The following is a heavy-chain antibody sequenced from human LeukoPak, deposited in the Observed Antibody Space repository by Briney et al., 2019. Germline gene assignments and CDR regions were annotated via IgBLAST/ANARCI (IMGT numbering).Heavy chain of an antibody. Sequence: GGSLRLSCAASGFTFSSYEMNWVRQAPGKGLEWVSYISSSGSTIYYADSVKGRFTISRDNAKNSLYLQMNSLRAEDTAVYYCAAYCSSTSCYEDYYMDVWGKGTTVTISS. D-gene: IGHD2-2*01. CDR3: AAYCSSTSCYEDYYMDV. CDR2: ISSSGSTI. V-gene: IGHV3-48*03. CDR1: GFTFSSYE. J-gene: IGHJ6*03.